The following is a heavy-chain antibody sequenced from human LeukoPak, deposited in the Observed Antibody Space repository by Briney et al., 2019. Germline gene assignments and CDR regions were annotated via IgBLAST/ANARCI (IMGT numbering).Heavy chain of an antibody. CDR2: ISSSSTI. Sequence: GSLRLSCAASGFTFRSYSMNWVRQAPGKGLEWVSYISSSSTIYYADSVKGRFTISRDNAKNSLYLQVNSLRDEDTAVYYCAREWSTALDYWDQGALVIVSS. J-gene: IGHJ4*02. CDR3: AREWSTALDY. D-gene: IGHD4-11*01. CDR1: GFTFRSYS. V-gene: IGHV3-48*02.